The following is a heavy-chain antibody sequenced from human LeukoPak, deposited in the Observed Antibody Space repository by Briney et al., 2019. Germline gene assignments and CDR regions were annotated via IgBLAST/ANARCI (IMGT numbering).Heavy chain of an antibody. J-gene: IGHJ4*02. CDR1: GFTFSSYG. CDR2: IRYDGSNK. Sequence: GGSLRLSCAASGFTFSSYGMHWLRQGQGKGLEGVAFIRYDGSNKYYADSVKGRFTISRDNSKNTLYLQMNSLRAEDTAVYYCVKTSGGVVVPAAIDYWGQGTLVTVSS. CDR3: VKTSGGVVVPAAIDY. V-gene: IGHV3-30*02. D-gene: IGHD2-2*01.